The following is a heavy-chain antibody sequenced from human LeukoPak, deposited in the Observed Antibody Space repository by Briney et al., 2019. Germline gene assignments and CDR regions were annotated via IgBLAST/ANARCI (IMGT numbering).Heavy chain of an antibody. V-gene: IGHV1-3*01. CDR2: INAGNGNT. D-gene: IGHD3-22*01. CDR3: AREGNGGSYYENSGYFHFDY. CDR1: GYTFINYA. Sequence: ASVKVSCKASGYTFINYAMHWVRQAPGQRLEWMGWINAGNGNTKYSQKFQDRVTITRDTSASTADMQLSCLRSEDTAVYYCAREGNGGSYYENSGYFHFDYWGQGTLVTVSS. J-gene: IGHJ4*02.